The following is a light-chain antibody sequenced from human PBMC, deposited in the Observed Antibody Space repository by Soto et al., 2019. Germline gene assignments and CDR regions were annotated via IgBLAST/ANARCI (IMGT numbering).Light chain of an antibody. CDR2: DAS. J-gene: IGKJ1*01. V-gene: IGKV3D-15*01. CDR1: EGISND. Sequence: EIVMTQSPATLSVSPGERATLSCRASEGISNDLAWYQQKPGQAPRLLIYDASNRATGIPARFSGSGSGTDFTLTISSLQSEDFAVYYCQHYNEWPPWTFGQGTKVDIK. CDR3: QHYNEWPPWT.